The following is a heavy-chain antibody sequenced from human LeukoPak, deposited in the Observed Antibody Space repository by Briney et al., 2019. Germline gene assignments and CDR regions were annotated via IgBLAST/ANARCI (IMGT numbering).Heavy chain of an antibody. J-gene: IGHJ4*02. D-gene: IGHD5-18*01. CDR3: ARGTGKGYSYAVYYFDY. V-gene: IGHV4-34*01. CDR2: INHSGST. CDR1: GGSFNGYY. Sequence: PSETLSLTCAVYGGSFNGYYWSWIRQPPGKGLEWIGEINHSGSTNYNPSLKSRVTISVDTSKNQFSLKLSSVTAADTAVYYCARGTGKGYSYAVYYFDYWGQGTLVTVSS.